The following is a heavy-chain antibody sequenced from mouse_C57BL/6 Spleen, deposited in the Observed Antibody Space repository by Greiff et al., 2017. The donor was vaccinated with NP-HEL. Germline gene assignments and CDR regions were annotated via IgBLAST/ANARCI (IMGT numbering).Heavy chain of an antibody. CDR3: ARDSNSYAMDY. V-gene: IGHV5-4*01. Sequence: DVKLVESGGGLVKPGGSLKLSCAASGFTFSSYAMSWVRQTPEKRLEWVATISDGGSYTYYPDNVKGRFTISRDDAKNNLYLQMSHLKSEDTAMYYCARDSNSYAMDYWGQGTSVTVSS. D-gene: IGHD2-5*01. CDR2: ISDGGSYT. J-gene: IGHJ4*01. CDR1: GFTFSSYA.